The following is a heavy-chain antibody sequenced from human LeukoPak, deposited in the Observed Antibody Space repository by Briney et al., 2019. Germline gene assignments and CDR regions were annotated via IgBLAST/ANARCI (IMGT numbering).Heavy chain of an antibody. J-gene: IGHJ5*02. CDR3: ARATIAVAGVHWFDP. CDR1: GGSFSGYY. Sequence: SETLSLTCAVYGGSFSGYYWSWIRQPPGKGLEWIGYIYYSGSTNYNPSLKSRVTISVDTSKNQFSLKLSSVTAADTAVYYCARATIAVAGVHWFDPWGQGTLVTVSS. CDR2: IYYSGST. V-gene: IGHV4-59*01. D-gene: IGHD6-19*01.